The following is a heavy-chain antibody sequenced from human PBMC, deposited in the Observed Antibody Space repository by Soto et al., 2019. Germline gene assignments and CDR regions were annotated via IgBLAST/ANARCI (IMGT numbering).Heavy chain of an antibody. CDR2: IYYTGSS. J-gene: IGHJ4*02. CDR3: AKDQGSGLDY. Sequence: SETLSLTCTVSGSSIRTTGSYWSWIRQHPGKGLEWIGYIYYTGSSYYNPSLKSRVTMSVDTSKNQFSLKLSSVTAADTAVYYCAKDQGSGLDYWGQGTLVTVS. V-gene: IGHV4-31*03. CDR1: GSSIRTTGSY.